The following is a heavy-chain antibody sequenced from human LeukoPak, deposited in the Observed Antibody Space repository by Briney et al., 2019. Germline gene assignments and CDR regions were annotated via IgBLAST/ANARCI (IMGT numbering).Heavy chain of an antibody. J-gene: IGHJ4*02. V-gene: IGHV3-30*04. CDR2: ISYDGSNK. CDR1: GFTFSSYA. CDR3: ASSRGDSSSWYDPFDY. Sequence: GGSLRLSCAASGFTFSSYAMHWVRQAPGKGLEWVAVISYDGSNKYYADSVKGRFTISRDNSKNTLYLQMNSLRAEDTAAYYCASSRGDSSSWYDPFDYWGQGTLVTVSS. D-gene: IGHD6-13*01.